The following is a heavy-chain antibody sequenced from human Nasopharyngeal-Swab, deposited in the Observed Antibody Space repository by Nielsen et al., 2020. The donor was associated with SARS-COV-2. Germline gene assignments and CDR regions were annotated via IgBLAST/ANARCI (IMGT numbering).Heavy chain of an antibody. CDR1: GFTFSSYA. D-gene: IGHD3-10*01. V-gene: IGHV3-30*04. J-gene: IGHJ4*02. CDR2: ISYDGSNK. Sequence: GGSLRLSCAASGFTFSSYAMHWVRQAPGKGLEWVAVISYDGSNKYYADSVKGRFTISRDNSKNTLYLQMNSLRAEDTAVYYCARAGLWFGVEWGVFDYWGQGTLVTVSS. CDR3: ARAGLWFGVEWGVFDY.